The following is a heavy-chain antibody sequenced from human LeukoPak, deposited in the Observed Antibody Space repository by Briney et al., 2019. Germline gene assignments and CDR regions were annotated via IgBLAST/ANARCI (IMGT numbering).Heavy chain of an antibody. CDR1: GGSISSYY. D-gene: IGHD6-19*01. CDR2: IYYTGST. V-gene: IGHV4-59*04. CDR3: VKSGGYGLIDY. Sequence: SETLSLTCTVSGGSISSYYLGWIRQPPGKGLEWIGNIYYTGSTYYNASLQSRVTISIDMSKNQFSLRLSSVTAADTAMYYCVKSGGYGLIDYWGQGTLVTVSS. J-gene: IGHJ4*02.